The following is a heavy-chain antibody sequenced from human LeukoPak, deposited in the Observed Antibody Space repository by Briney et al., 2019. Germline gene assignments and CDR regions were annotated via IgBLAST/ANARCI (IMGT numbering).Heavy chain of an antibody. V-gene: IGHV3-30-3*01. Sequence: PGGSLRLSCAASGFTFSNYAMHWVRQAPGKGLEWVGLISYSGSNKYYADSVKGGFTISRDNSQSTLYLQMNSLRAEDTAVYYCARARNNYDSSGFSALDYWGQGTLVTVSS. CDR2: ISYSGSNK. D-gene: IGHD3-22*01. CDR3: ARARNNYDSSGFSALDY. CDR1: GFTFSNYA. J-gene: IGHJ4*02.